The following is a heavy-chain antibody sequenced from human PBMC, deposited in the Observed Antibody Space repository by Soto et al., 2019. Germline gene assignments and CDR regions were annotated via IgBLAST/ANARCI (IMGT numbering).Heavy chain of an antibody. J-gene: IGHJ6*03. CDR3: ARDKKLGYCTNGVCYPQVGYYYYMDV. CDR1: GYTFTSYG. D-gene: IGHD2-8*01. Sequence: ASVKVSCKASGYTFTSYGISWVRQAPGQGLEWMGWISAYNGNTNYAQKLQGRVTMTTDTSTSTAYMELRSLRSDDTAVYYCARDKKLGYCTNGVCYPQVGYYYYMDVWGKGTTVTVSS. V-gene: IGHV1-18*01. CDR2: ISAYNGNT.